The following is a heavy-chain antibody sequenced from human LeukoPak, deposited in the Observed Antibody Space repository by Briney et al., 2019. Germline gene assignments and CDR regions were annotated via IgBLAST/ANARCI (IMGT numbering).Heavy chain of an antibody. V-gene: IGHV5-10-1*01. Sequence: GESLKISCKVSGYSFPSYWITWVRQVPGKGLEWMGRIDPSDSYTNYSPSFQGHVTISADKSISTAYLQWSSLKASDTAMYYCARLAYYYDSSGYYYVLGFDYWGQGTLVTVSS. J-gene: IGHJ4*02. CDR2: IDPSDSYT. CDR1: GYSFPSYW. D-gene: IGHD3-22*01. CDR3: ARLAYYYDSSGYYYVLGFDY.